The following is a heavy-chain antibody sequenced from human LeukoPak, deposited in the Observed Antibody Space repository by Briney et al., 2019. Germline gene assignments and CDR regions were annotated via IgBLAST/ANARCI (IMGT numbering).Heavy chain of an antibody. Sequence: SESLSLTCAVSGYSIRSGYYWGWIRPPQGKGLEGIGRIYHSGSTYYNPSLNIPLPISVHPSTHQFSLKLSSVTASDTAVYYCATVEGYYDYVWGSYRPTNTFDYWGQGTLVTVSS. D-gene: IGHD3-16*02. CDR1: GYSIRSGYY. J-gene: IGHJ4*02. V-gene: IGHV4-38-2*01. CDR3: ATVEGYYDYVWGSYRPTNTFDY. CDR2: IYHSGST.